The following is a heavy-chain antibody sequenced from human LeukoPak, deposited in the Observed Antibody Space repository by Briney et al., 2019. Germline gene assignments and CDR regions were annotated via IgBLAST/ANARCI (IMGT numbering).Heavy chain of an antibody. J-gene: IGHJ5*02. CDR1: GGPISRYY. CDR3: ARYEEQQLLPYNWFDP. V-gene: IGHV4-59*08. CDR2: FYESAST. Sequence: AGTLSLTCTVSGGPISRYYWSWIRQSPGKGLEWIGYFYESASTNYNPSLKSRVTISVDTSKNQFSLKLSSVTAADTAVYYCARYEEQQLLPYNWFDPWGQGTLVTVSS. D-gene: IGHD6-13*01.